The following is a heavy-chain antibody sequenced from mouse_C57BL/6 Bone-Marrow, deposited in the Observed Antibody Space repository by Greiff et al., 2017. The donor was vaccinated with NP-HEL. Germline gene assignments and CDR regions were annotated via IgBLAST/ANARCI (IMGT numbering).Heavy chain of an antibody. J-gene: IGHJ4*01. V-gene: IGHV7-3*01. Sequence: EVQLVESGGGLVQPGGSLSLSCAASGFTFTDYYMSWVRQPPGKALEWLGFIRNKANGYTTEYSVSVKGRFTISRDNSQCILYLQMNALRAEDSATYYCARCYNGSTAMDYWGQGTSVTVAS. CDR2: IRNKANGYTT. D-gene: IGHD1-1*01. CDR1: GFTFTDYY. CDR3: ARCYNGSTAMDY.